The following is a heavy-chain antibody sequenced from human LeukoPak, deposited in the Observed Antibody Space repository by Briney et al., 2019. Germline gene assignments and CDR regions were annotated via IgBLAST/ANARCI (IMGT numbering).Heavy chain of an antibody. CDR1: GFTFSSYG. CDR2: ISYDGSNK. V-gene: IGHV3-30*18. CDR3: AKDHGGSYSHYYYYMDV. D-gene: IGHD1-26*01. Sequence: GGSLRLSCAASGFTFSSYGMHWVRQAPGKGLEWVAVISYDGSNKYYADSVKGRFTISRDNSKNSLYLQMNSLRAEDTAVYYCAKDHGGSYSHYYYYMDVWGKGTTVTVSS. J-gene: IGHJ6*03.